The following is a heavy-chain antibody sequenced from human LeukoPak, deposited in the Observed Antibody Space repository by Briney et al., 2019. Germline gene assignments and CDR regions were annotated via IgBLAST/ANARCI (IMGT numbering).Heavy chain of an antibody. V-gene: IGHV4-39*01. Sequence: SETLSPTCTVSGASVSGNSYYWGWIRQPPGKGLEWIGNIYYSGSTHYNPSLKSRVTMSVDTSKNQFSLRLNSVPAAATAVYFGPRAGGGGGYPGSDPGGQEPWSPSPQ. D-gene: IGHD3-16*01. J-gene: IGHJ5*02. CDR3: PRAGGGGGYPGSDP. CDR2: IYYSGST. CDR1: GASVSGNSYY.